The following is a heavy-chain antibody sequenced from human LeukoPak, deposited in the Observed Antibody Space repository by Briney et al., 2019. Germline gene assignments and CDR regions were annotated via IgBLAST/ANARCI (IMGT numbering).Heavy chain of an antibody. CDR2: ISWNSGSI. CDR3: AKDFSGEGYYFDY. Sequence: GRSLRLSCAASGFTFDDYAMHWVRQAPGKGLEWVSGISWNSGSIGYADSVKGRFTISRDNAKNSLYLQMNSLRAEDTALCYCAKDFSGEGYYFDYWGQGTLVTVSS. J-gene: IGHJ4*02. CDR1: GFTFDDYA. D-gene: IGHD3-10*01. V-gene: IGHV3-9*01.